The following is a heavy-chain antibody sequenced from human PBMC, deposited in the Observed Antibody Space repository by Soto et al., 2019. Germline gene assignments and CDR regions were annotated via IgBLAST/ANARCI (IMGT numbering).Heavy chain of an antibody. CDR3: ARSRHGSGSYTHFYYGLDV. D-gene: IGHD3-10*01. V-gene: IGHV3-23*01. Sequence: GRSLRLSCAASGFTFSSYAMSWVRQAPGKGLEWVSAISGSGGSTYYADSVKGRFTISRDNSKNTVYLQMNSLRSEDTAVYYCARSRHGSGSYTHFYYGLDVWGQGTTVTVSS. CDR2: ISGSGGST. J-gene: IGHJ6*02. CDR1: GFTFSSYA.